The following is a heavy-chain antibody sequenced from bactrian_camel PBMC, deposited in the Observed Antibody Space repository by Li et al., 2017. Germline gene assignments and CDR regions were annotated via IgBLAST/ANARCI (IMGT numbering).Heavy chain of an antibody. CDR2: IDNSGYYA. V-gene: IGHV3S40*01. D-gene: IGHD4*01. CDR3: ARQRYRGRCVSAFPAPVHYGY. J-gene: IGHJ4*01. CDR1: EFSLY. Sequence: VQLVESGGGLVQPGTSARLSCAASEFSLYMVWVRQAPGKGLEWVSAIDNSGYYAYYADSVKGRFTISQDAAKNTLYLQMDNLKPEDSAMYRCARQRYRGRCVSAFPAPVHYGYWGQGTQVTVSS.